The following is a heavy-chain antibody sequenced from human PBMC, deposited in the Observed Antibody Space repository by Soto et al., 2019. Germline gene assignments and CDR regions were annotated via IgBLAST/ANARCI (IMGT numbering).Heavy chain of an antibody. CDR1: GFTFTSYA. CDR2: ISGSGGST. V-gene: IGHV3-23*01. J-gene: IGHJ4*01. D-gene: IGHD2-2*01. Sequence: PGGSLRLSCAASGFTFTSYAMSWVRQAPGKGLEWVSGISGSGGSTHYVDSAKGRFTISRDSSKSTLYLQMNSLRAEDTAFYYCAKDRYCSSTSCYAGFDSWGQRNLVTVSS. CDR3: AKDRYCSSTSCYAGFDS.